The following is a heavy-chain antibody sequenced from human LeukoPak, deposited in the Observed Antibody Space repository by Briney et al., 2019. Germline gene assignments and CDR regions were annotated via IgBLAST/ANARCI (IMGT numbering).Heavy chain of an antibody. CDR1: GFTFDDYA. V-gene: IGHV3-9*01. D-gene: IGHD6-6*01. J-gene: IGHJ4*02. CDR3: AKDRGVYGSSPFDY. CDR2: ISWNSGSI. Sequence: PGRSLRLSCAASGFTFDDYAMHWVRQAPGKGLEWVSGISWNSGSIGYADSVKGRFTISRDNAKNSLYLQMNSLRAEDTALYYCAKDRGVYGSSPFDYWGQGTLVTVSS.